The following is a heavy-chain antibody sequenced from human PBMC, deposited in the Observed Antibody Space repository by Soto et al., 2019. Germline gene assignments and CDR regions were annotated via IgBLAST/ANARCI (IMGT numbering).Heavy chain of an antibody. J-gene: IGHJ5*02. V-gene: IGHV4-39*01. CDR2: IFYSGST. Sequence: SETLSLTCSVSGGSISTSRSYWAWIRQPPGKGLEWLANIFYSGSTFYNPSLASRVSVSVDTSKNEFSLKLRSVTAADTAVYYCARQPTTGDTDLWFDPGVQGTLVNVSP. CDR1: GGSISTSRSY. CDR3: ARQPTTGDTDLWFDP. D-gene: IGHD2-21*01.